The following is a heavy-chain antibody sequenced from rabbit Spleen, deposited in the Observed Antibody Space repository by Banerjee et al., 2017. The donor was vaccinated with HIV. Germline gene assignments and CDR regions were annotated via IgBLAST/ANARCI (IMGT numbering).Heavy chain of an antibody. CDR1: GLDFSSGYH. J-gene: IGHJ2*01. CDR2: IDSGSSGFT. V-gene: IGHV1S40*01. D-gene: IGHD1-1*01. Sequence: QSLEESGGDLVKPGASLTLTCKASGLDFSSGYHMCWVRQAPGKGLEWIACIDSGSSGFTYFASWAKGRFTISKTSSTTVTLQMTSLTAADTATYFCARNYVNAFDPWGPGTLVTVS. CDR3: ARNYVNAFDP.